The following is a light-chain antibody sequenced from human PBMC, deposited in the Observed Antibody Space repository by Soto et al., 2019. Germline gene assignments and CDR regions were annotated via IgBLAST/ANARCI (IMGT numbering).Light chain of an antibody. Sequence: QSVLTQPPSASGTPGQRVTISCSGSSSNIGSNYVYWYQQLPGTAPKLLISRNNQRPSGVPDRFSGSKSGTSASLAISGLRSEDEADYYCAAWDDSLSGFYVFGTGTKLTVL. CDR2: RNN. V-gene: IGLV1-47*01. J-gene: IGLJ1*01. CDR1: SSNIGSNY. CDR3: AAWDDSLSGFYV.